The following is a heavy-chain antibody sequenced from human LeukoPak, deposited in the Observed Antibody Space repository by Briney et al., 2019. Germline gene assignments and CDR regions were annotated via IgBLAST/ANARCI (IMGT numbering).Heavy chain of an antibody. J-gene: IGHJ3*02. Sequence: SETLSLTCTVSGGSISSFYWSWIRQPPGKGLEWIGSIYHSGSTYYNPSLKSRVTISVDTSKNQFSLKLSSVTAADTAVYYCARAMYYYDSSGYWTLEFDFDIWGQGTMVTVSS. CDR2: IYHSGST. CDR3: ARAMYYYDSSGYWTLEFDFDI. D-gene: IGHD3-22*01. CDR1: GGSISSFY. V-gene: IGHV4-38-2*02.